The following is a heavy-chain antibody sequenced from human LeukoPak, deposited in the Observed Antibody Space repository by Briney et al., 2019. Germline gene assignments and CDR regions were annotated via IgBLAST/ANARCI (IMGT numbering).Heavy chain of an antibody. J-gene: IGHJ5*02. CDR1: GGSIRGGPYY. Sequence: SETLSLTCTVSGGSIRGGPYYWGWLRQRPGTGLEWIGYIFHSGSTYYSPSLEGRVTISMDTSNNQFSLELTSVTSADTAVYFCARDNMSHRVPSGGWFDPWGQGTLVNVSS. CDR3: ARDNMSHRVPSGGWFDP. D-gene: IGHD2/OR15-2a*01. CDR2: IFHSGST. V-gene: IGHV4-31*03.